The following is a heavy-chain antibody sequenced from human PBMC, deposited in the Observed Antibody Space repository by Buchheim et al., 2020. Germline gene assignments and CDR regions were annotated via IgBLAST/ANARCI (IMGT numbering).Heavy chain of an antibody. CDR1: GGSISSNSYY. D-gene: IGHD1-14*01. CDR2: IYYSGYT. J-gene: IGHJ5*02. CDR3: ARSQPIGNWFDP. Sequence: QVQLQESGPGLVRPSETLSLTCNVSGGSISSNSYYWGWIRQHPGKALEWIGCIYYSGYTFYNPSLKSRVTIAVDTSKNQFSQKRESVTAADTAVYYCARSQPIGNWFDPWGQGAL. V-gene: IGHV4-39*01.